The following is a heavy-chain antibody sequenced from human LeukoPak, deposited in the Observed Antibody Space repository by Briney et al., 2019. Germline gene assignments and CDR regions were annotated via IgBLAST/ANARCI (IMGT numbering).Heavy chain of an antibody. V-gene: IGHV1-2*02. CDR3: ARCGYSYGFDY. J-gene: IGHJ4*02. D-gene: IGHD5-18*01. Sequence: ASVKVSCRASGYTFTGYYMHWVRQAPGQGLEWMGWINPNSGGTNYAQKFQGRVTMTRDTSISTAYMELSRLRSDDTDVYYCARCGYSYGFDYWGQATLVTVSA. CDR1: GYTFTGYY. CDR2: INPNSGGT.